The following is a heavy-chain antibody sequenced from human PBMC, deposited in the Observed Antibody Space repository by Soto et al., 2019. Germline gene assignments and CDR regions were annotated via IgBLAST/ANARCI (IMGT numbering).Heavy chain of an antibody. V-gene: IGHV4-39*07. J-gene: IGHJ4*02. CDR3: ARLATRYYFDY. CDR1: GGSMSASSYS. CDR2: MFYSGIT. D-gene: IGHD1-1*01. Sequence: SETLSLTCTVSGGSMSASSYSWGWVRQTPWKDLEWIGTMFYSGITYYNPSLWSRVTISADTPKNQFSLKMTSVTAADTAVYYCARLATRYYFDYWGQGTLVPVSS.